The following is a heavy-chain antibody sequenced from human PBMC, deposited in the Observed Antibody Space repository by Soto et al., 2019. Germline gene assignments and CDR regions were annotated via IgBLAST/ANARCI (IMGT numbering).Heavy chain of an antibody. D-gene: IGHD4-17*01. CDR3: ATMGTPVTGLYYFDY. CDR2: ISYSGTT. J-gene: IGHJ4*02. CDR1: GVSISNSSYY. Sequence: SETLSLTCTVSGVSISNSSYYWRWIRPPPGKGLEWIGFISYSGTTHYSASLRSRVSISVDTSKNQFSLDLSSVTAADTAVYYCATMGTPVTGLYYFDYWGQGTLVTVSS. V-gene: IGHV4-30-4*01.